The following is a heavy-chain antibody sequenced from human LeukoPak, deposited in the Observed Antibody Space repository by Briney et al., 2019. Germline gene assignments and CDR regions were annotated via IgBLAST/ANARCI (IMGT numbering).Heavy chain of an antibody. D-gene: IGHD3-10*01. CDR3: AKDRWFGELDWFDP. V-gene: IGHV3-23*01. Sequence: GGSLRLSCAASGFTFSSYAMSWVRQAPGKGLEWVSTISGSGASTYYADSVKGRFTISREHSKNTLYLQMNSLRAEDTAVYYCAKDRWFGELDWFDPWGQGTLVTVSS. J-gene: IGHJ5*02. CDR2: ISGSGAST. CDR1: GFTFSSYA.